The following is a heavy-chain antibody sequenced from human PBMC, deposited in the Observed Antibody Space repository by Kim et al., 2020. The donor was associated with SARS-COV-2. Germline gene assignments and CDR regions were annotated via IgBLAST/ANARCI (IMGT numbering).Heavy chain of an antibody. CDR2: IYHSGST. V-gene: IGHV4-30-2*01. CDR3: ARSQNYYGSGSYYSGLDGMDV. Sequence: LSLTCAVSGGSISSGGYSWSWIRQPPGKGLEWIGYIYHSGSTYYNPSLKSRVTISVDRSKNQFSLKLSSVTAADTAVYYCARSQNYYGSGSYYSGLDGMDVWGQGTTVTVSS. J-gene: IGHJ6*02. D-gene: IGHD3-10*01. CDR1: GGSISSGGYS.